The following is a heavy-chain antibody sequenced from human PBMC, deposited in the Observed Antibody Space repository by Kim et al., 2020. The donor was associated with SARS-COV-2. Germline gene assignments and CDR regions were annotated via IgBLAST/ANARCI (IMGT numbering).Heavy chain of an antibody. D-gene: IGHD4-17*01. CDR3: ARGGYRVTTPANF. CDR1: ADTFITYY. CDR2: INPSSGTT. J-gene: IGHJ2*01. Sequence: ASVKVSCRASADTFITYYMHWVRQAPGQGLEWMGIINPSSGTTTYAQKFQGRITMTRDTSTSTVYMELSSLRSEDTAVYYCARGGYRVTTPANFWGRGAL. V-gene: IGHV1-46*01.